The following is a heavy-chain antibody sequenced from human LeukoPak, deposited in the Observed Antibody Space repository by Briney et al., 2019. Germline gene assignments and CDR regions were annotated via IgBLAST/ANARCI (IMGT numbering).Heavy chain of an antibody. D-gene: IGHD4/OR15-4a*01. CDR3: ARHMVLSPCDY. V-gene: IGHV3-11*01. CDR1: GFRFDDYY. CDR2: ISDSGGMM. J-gene: IGHJ4*02. Sequence: PGGSLRLSCAASGFRFDDYYLSWIRQAPGKGLEWISFISDSGGMMDHADSVKGQFTISRDNAKNSVYLEMNNLRAEDTAVYHCARHMVLSPCDYWGPGTLVIVSS.